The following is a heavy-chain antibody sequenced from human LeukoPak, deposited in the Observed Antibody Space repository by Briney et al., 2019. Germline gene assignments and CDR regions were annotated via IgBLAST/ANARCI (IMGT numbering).Heavy chain of an antibody. CDR3: AKAPPPYCSGGSCFDAFDI. D-gene: IGHD2-15*01. J-gene: IGHJ3*02. CDR2: IKRKTEGATT. Sequence: GGSLRLSCAASGFAFKNAWMSWVRQAPGKGLEWLGLIKRKTEGATTDYSAPVKGRFTISRDDSENTLYLQMNSLKADDTAVYYCAKAPPPYCSGGSCFDAFDIWGQGTMVTVSS. V-gene: IGHV3-15*01. CDR1: GFAFKNAW.